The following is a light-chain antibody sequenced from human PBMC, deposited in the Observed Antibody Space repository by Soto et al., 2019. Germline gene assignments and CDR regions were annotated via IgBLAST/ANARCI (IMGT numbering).Light chain of an antibody. CDR3: QSYDNSLSGYV. Sequence: QSVLTQPPSVSGAPGQRVTISCTGSSSNIGASYDVHWYQQFPGTAPKLLIYGNSNRPSGVPDQFSGSKSGTSASLAITGLQAEDEADYYCQSYDNSLSGYVFGTGTKVTVL. J-gene: IGLJ1*01. V-gene: IGLV1-40*01. CDR2: GNS. CDR1: SSNIGASYD.